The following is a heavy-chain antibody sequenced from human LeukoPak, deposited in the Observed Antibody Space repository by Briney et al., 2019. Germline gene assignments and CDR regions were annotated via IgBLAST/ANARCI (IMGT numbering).Heavy chain of an antibody. J-gene: IGHJ3*02. D-gene: IGHD3-10*01. CDR2: IYYSGST. CDR1: GGSLSSGGYY. CDR3: ARDSYYGSGSYFAFDI. Sequence: SETLSLTCTVSGGSLSSGGYYWSWIRQHPGKGLEWIGYIYYSGSTYYNPSLKSRVTISVDTSKNQFSLKLSSVTAADTAVYYCARDSYYGSGSYFAFDIWGQGTMVTVSS. V-gene: IGHV4-31*03.